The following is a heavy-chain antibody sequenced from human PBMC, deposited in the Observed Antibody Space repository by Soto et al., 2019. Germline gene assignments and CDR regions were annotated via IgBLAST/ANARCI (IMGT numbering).Heavy chain of an antibody. CDR1: GGSFSGYY. Sequence: PSETLSLTCAVYGGSFSGYYWSWIRQPPGKGLEWIGEINHSGSTNYNPSLKSRVTISVDTSKNQFSLKLSSVTAADTAVYYCARAGYGRSTRWFDPWGQGTLVTVSS. V-gene: IGHV4-34*01. J-gene: IGHJ5*02. CDR2: INHSGST. D-gene: IGHD1-26*01. CDR3: ARAGYGRSTRWFDP.